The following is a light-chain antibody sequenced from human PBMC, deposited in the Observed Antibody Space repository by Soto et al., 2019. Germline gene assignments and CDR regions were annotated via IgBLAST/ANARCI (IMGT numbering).Light chain of an antibody. Sequence: QSVLAQPASVSGSPGQTITISCTGTSSDVGGYNAVSWYQHHPGKAPKLIIYEVTHRPAGVSDRFSASKSGNTASLTISGLQAEDEADYYCNSFRVNRLYVFGTGTKVT. V-gene: IGLV2-14*01. CDR3: NSFRVNRLYV. J-gene: IGLJ1*01. CDR1: SSDVGGYNA. CDR2: EVT.